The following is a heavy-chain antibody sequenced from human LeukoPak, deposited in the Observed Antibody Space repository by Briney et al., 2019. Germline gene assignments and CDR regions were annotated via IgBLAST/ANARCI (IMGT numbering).Heavy chain of an antibody. V-gene: IGHV5-51*01. Sequence: GESLKISCQTSGYSFTNYWIGWVRQMPGKGLEWMGIIYPGDSDTIYSPSFQGQVTLSVDESITTAYLQWSSLKASDTAIYYCARHEVGGDSWSGSEYYYYMDVWGKGTAVTVSS. CDR1: GYSFTNYW. CDR3: ARHEVGGDSWSGSEYYYYMDV. D-gene: IGHD3-3*01. J-gene: IGHJ6*03. CDR2: IYPGDSDT.